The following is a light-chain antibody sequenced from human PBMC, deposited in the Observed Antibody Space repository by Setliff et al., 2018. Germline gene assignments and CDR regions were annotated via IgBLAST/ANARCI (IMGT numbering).Light chain of an antibody. CDR2: EVT. J-gene: IGLJ1*01. CDR3: SSYAASYNPYV. V-gene: IGLV2-8*01. CDR1: SRDIGAYKF. Sequence: QSALTQPPSASGSPGQSLTISCTGTSRDIGAYKFVSWYQQYPGKAPRLIIHEVTKRPSGVPDRFSGSKSGNTASLTVSGLQAEDEADYYCSSYAASYNPYVFGSGTKVTVL.